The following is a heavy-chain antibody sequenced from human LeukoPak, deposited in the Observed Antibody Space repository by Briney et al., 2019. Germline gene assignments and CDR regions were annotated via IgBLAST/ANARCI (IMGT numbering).Heavy chain of an antibody. Sequence: GASVKVSCKASGGTFSSYAISWVRQAPGQGLEWMGGIIPIFGTANYAQKFQGRVTITRDTSASTAYMELSSLRSEDTAVYYCARNRIAVAAPLSYWGQGTLVTVSS. V-gene: IGHV1-69*05. CDR2: IIPIFGTA. D-gene: IGHD6-19*01. J-gene: IGHJ4*02. CDR3: ARNRIAVAAPLSY. CDR1: GGTFSSYA.